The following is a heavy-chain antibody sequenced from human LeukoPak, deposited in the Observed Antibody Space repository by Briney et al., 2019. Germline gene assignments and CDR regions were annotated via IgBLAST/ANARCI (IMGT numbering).Heavy chain of an antibody. J-gene: IGHJ4*02. CDR2: ISGSGGGT. D-gene: IGHD2-15*01. Sequence: GGSLRLSCVASGFTFGTYTMTWVRQTPGKGLEWVSGISGSGGGTYYAGSLKGRFTISRDNSKNTLYLQMYGLRAEDTGVYYCARRNYSLDFWGQGTLVTVSS. V-gene: IGHV3-23*01. CDR3: ARRNYSLDF. CDR1: GFTFGTYT.